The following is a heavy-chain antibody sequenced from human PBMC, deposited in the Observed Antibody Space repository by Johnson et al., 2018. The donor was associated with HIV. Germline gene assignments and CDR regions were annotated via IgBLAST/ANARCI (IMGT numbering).Heavy chain of an antibody. J-gene: IGHJ3*02. CDR3: AKDGGRLRTDAFDI. CDR1: GFTFSNAW. Sequence: VQLVESGGGLVKPGGSLRLSCAASGFTFSNAWMSWVRQAPGKGLEWVSVIYSGGSTYYADSVKGRFTISRDNSKNTLYLQMNSLRAEDTAVYYCAKDGGRLRTDAFDIWGQGTMVTVSS. CDR2: IYSGGST. V-gene: IGHV3-66*01. D-gene: IGHD2-15*01.